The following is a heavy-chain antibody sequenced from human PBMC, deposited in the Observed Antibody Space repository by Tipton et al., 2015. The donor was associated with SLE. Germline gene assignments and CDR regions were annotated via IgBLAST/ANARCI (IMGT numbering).Heavy chain of an antibody. J-gene: IGHJ4*02. CDR2: IYHDGST. D-gene: IGHD3-3*01. CDR3: AANLEWLPPEY. Sequence: LRLSCSVSGYSISSGLYWGWIRQPPGKELEWIGNIYHDGSTNYNPSLKSRVTISVDTSKNQFSLKLSSVTAADTAVYYCAANLEWLPPEYWGQGTLVTVSS. V-gene: IGHV4-38-2*01. CDR1: GYSISSGLY.